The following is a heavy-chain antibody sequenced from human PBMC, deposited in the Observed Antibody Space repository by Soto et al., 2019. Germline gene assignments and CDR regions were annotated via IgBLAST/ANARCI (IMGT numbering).Heavy chain of an antibody. CDR2: IYYSGST. J-gene: IGHJ5*02. D-gene: IGHD1-26*01. V-gene: IGHV4-39*01. CDR1: GGSISSSSYY. Sequence: PSETLSLTCTVSGGSISSSSYYWGWIRQPPGKLLEWIGSIYYSGSTYFTPALKNRVTISVDTSKNQYSLELSSVTAADTAVYYCVRHHRSRIYGLKGGWFDPWGQGTLVTVSS. CDR3: VRHHRSRIYGLKGGWFDP.